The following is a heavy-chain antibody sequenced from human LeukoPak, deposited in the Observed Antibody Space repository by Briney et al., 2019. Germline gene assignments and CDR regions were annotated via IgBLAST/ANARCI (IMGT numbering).Heavy chain of an antibody. D-gene: IGHD5-18*01. CDR3: ASGIQLWLYGY. CDR2: IYYSGST. CDR1: GGSISSYC. J-gene: IGHJ4*02. V-gene: IGHV4-59*08. Sequence: PSETLSLTCTVSGGSISSYCWSWIRQPPGKGLEWIGYIYYSGSTNYNPSLKSRVTISVDTSKNQFSLKLSSVTAADTAVYYCASGIQLWLYGYWGQGTLVTVSS.